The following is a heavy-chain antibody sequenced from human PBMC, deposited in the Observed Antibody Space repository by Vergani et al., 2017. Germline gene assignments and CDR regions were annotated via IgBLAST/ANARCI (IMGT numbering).Heavy chain of an antibody. CDR1: GFTFSSYW. Sequence: DVQMVESGGGLVQPGGSLRLSCAASGFTFSSYWMSWIRQAPGKGLEWVANINQDGTDNYYVDSVKGRFTISRDNANNSLFLQMSSLRAEDTAVYYCVRDVRVSRTWGQGTLVAVSS. CDR2: INQDGTDN. J-gene: IGHJ3*01. CDR3: VRDVRVSRT. V-gene: IGHV3-7*01.